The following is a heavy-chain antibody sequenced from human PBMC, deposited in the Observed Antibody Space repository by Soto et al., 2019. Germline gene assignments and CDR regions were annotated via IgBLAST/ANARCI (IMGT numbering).Heavy chain of an antibody. CDR1: GGSIDRSSYY. D-gene: IGHD3-22*01. V-gene: IGHV4-39*07. CDR3: ARRLYNSRGFDY. Sequence: PSETLSLTCTVSGGSIDRSSYYWGWLRQTPGKGLEWIGSIYYSGNTNYNPSLKSRVTMSIDTSKKQFSLKLTSVTAADTAVYYCARRLYNSRGFDYWGQGTRVTVSS. CDR2: IYYSGNT. J-gene: IGHJ4*02.